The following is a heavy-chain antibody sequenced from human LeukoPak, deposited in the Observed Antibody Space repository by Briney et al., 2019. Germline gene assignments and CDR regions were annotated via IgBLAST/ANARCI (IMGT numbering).Heavy chain of an antibody. CDR1: GGAITNYY. J-gene: IGHJ4*02. D-gene: IGHD3-22*01. V-gene: IGHV4-59*01. CDR3: ARGPKAYYFDSSGYVFDY. CDR2: IYYTGST. Sequence: SETLSLTCGVSGGAITNYYWNWIRQAPGKGLEWLGYIYYTGSTTYNPSVKSRITISLDTSKKQISLKLRSVTAADTAVYYCARGPKAYYFDSSGYVFDYWGQGTLVTVSS.